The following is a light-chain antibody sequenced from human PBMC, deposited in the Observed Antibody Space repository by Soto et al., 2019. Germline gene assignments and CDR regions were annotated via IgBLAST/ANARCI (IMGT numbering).Light chain of an antibody. CDR1: SSDIDDYNY. CDR3: GLYTSSSTVV. Sequence: QSVLTQPASVSGSPGQSITISCTGTSSDIDDYNYVSWYRQHPGKAPKLMVYDVSYRPSGVSNRFSGSKSGSTASLTISGLQAEDEADYYCGLYTSSSTVVFGGGTKLTVL. J-gene: IGLJ2*01. V-gene: IGLV2-14*01. CDR2: DVS.